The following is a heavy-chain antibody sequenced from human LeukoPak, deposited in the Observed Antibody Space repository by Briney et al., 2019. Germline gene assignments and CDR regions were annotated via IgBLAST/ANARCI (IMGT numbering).Heavy chain of an antibody. J-gene: IGHJ4*02. V-gene: IGHV1-18*01. D-gene: IGHD3-10*02. CDR2: ISAYSGNT. CDR3: ARETGARIFGYFDY. Sequence: GASVKVSCKASGYTFTSYGISWVRQAPGQGLEWMGWISAYSGNTNYARKLQGRLTMTTDTSTSTAYMELRSLRSDDTAVYYCARETGARIFGYFDYWGQGTLVTVSS. CDR1: GYTFTSYG.